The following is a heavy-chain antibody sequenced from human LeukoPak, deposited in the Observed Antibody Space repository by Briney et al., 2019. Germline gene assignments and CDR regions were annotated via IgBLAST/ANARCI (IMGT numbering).Heavy chain of an antibody. CDR2: INHSGST. D-gene: IGHD3-10*01. CDR1: GGSFSGYY. J-gene: IGHJ4*02. Sequence: SETLSLTCAVYGGSFSGYYWSWIRQPPGKGLEWIGEINHSGSTNYNPSLKSRVTISVDTSKNQFSLKLSSVTAADTAVYYCARCVLWFGDYNFDYWGQGTLVTVSS. V-gene: IGHV4-34*01. CDR3: ARCVLWFGDYNFDY.